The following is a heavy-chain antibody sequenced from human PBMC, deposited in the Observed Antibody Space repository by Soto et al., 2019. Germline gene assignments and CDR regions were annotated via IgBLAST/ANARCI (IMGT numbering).Heavy chain of an antibody. CDR3: ARLNGYCSGGSCYYAWFDP. D-gene: IGHD2-15*01. J-gene: IGHJ5*02. V-gene: IGHV4-59*08. CDR1: GGSVSSYY. Sequence: SETLSLTCTVSGGSVSSYYWSWIRQSPGKGLEWIGFIYYSGSTKYKPSLKSRVSISVDTSKNQFSLKVSSVTAADTAVYYCARLNGYCSGGSCYYAWFDPWGQGTLVTVSS. CDR2: IYYSGST.